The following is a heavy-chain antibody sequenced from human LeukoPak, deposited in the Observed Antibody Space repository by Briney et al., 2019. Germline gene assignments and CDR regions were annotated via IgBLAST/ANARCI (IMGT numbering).Heavy chain of an antibody. CDR3: VRERDGFDV. CDR1: AFTFRNDI. CDR2: ISKDESYI. V-gene: IGHV3-30*04. Sequence: GRSLRLSCAASAFTFRNDIMNWVRQAPGKGLEWVAVISKDESYIHYADSVKGRFTISRDISRNTLFLQMDSLRAEDTALYYCVRERDGFDVWGQGTMVTVSS. J-gene: IGHJ3*01.